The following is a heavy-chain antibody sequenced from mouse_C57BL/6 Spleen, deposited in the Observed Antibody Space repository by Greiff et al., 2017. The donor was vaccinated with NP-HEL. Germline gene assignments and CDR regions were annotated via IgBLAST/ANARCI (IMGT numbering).Heavy chain of an antibody. Sequence: VQLQQPGAELVKPGASVKVSCKASGYTFTSYWMHWVKQRPGQGLEWIGRIHPSDSDTNYNQKFKGKATLTVDKSSSTAYMQPSSLTSEDSAVYYCAIEVYPTGGFDVWGTGTTVTVSS. V-gene: IGHV1-74*01. CDR2: IHPSDSDT. D-gene: IGHD1-1*02. CDR1: GYTFTSYW. CDR3: AIEVYPTGGFDV. J-gene: IGHJ1*03.